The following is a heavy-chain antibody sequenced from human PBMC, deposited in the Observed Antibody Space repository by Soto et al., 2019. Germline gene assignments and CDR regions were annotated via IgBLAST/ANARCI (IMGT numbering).Heavy chain of an antibody. D-gene: IGHD6-25*01. J-gene: IGHJ4*02. Sequence: GGSLRLSCGASGFTFSHYYMNWIRQAPGKALEWISYISSSSSFTNYADSVKGRFIISRDNFQNSLFLQMNNLRADDTAVYYCVRGVVDEDGAAARWFFFENWGQGTPVTVSS. CDR2: ISSSSSFT. CDR3: VRGVVDEDGAAARWFFFEN. CDR1: GFTFSHYY. V-gene: IGHV3-11*06.